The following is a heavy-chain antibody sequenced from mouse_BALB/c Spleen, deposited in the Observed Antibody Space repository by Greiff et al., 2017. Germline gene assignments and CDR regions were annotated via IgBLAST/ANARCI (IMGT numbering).Heavy chain of an antibody. Sequence: DVQVVESGGDLVKPGGSLKLSCAASGFTFSSYGMSWVRQTPDKRLEWVATISSGGSYTYYPDSVKGRVTISRDNAKNTLYLQMSSLKSEDTAMYYCARQVGRDQHFDYWGQGTTLTVSS. D-gene: IGHD1-1*01. CDR3: ARQVGRDQHFDY. CDR2: ISSGGSYT. V-gene: IGHV5-6*01. CDR1: GFTFSSYG. J-gene: IGHJ2*01.